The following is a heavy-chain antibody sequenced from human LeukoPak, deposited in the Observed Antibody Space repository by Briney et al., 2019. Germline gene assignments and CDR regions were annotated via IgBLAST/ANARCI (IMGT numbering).Heavy chain of an antibody. J-gene: IGHJ4*02. CDR3: ARQKSYYDSSELYFDY. CDR1: GGTFSSYA. V-gene: IGHV1-69*05. Sequence: SVKVSCKASGGTFSSYAISWVRQAPGQGLEWMGKIITIFGRANYAQKFQGRVTITTDESTSTAYMELSSLRSEDTAAYYCARQKSYYDSSELYFDYWGQGTLVTVSS. CDR2: IITIFGRA. D-gene: IGHD3-22*01.